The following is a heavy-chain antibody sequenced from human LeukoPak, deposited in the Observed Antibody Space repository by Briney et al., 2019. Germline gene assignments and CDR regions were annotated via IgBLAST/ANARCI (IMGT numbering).Heavy chain of an antibody. Sequence: SETLSLTCTVSGGSISSYYWSWIRQPPGKGLEWIGYIYYSGSTNYNPSLKSRVTISVDTSKNRFSLKLSSVTAADTAVYYCARGIAVAAYYYYGMDVWGQGTTVTVSS. CDR2: IYYSGST. J-gene: IGHJ6*02. CDR3: ARGIAVAAYYYYGMDV. D-gene: IGHD6-19*01. V-gene: IGHV4-59*01. CDR1: GGSISSYY.